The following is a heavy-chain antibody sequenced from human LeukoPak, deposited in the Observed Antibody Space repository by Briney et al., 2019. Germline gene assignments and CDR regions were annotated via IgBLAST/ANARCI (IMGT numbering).Heavy chain of an antibody. D-gene: IGHD3-22*01. CDR1: GFTFSSYS. Sequence: PGGSLRLSCAASGFTFSSYSMNWVRQAPGKGLEWVSFITGDAGRTYYADSVKGRFAISRDNSKNSLYLQMNSLRTEDTALYYCAKDRDTSGFEHWGQGTLVTVSS. CDR3: AKDRDTSGFEH. J-gene: IGHJ1*01. CDR2: ITGDAGRT. V-gene: IGHV3-43*02.